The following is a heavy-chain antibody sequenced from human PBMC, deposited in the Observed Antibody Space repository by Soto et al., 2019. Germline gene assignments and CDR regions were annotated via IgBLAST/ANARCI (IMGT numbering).Heavy chain of an antibody. CDR2: INHSGST. Sequence: SETLSLTCAVYGGSFSGYYWSWIRQPPGKGLEWIGEINHSGSTNYNPSLKSRVTISVDTSKNQFSLKLSSVTAADTAVYYCARGGSGSYYLYYYYYGMDVWGQGTTVT. CDR3: ARGGSGSYYLYYYYYGMDV. D-gene: IGHD3-10*01. CDR1: GGSFSGYY. V-gene: IGHV4-34*01. J-gene: IGHJ6*02.